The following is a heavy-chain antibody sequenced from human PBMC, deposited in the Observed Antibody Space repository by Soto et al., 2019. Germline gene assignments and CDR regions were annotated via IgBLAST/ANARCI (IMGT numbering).Heavy chain of an antibody. J-gene: IGHJ6*02. Sequence: SETLSLTCTVSGGPVSSGNYYWSWIRQPPGKGLEWIGCVFSRGGTYYAPSLKSRVTISLDTSKNQFSLRLTSMTTADTAVYYCARMRPTGWHDYYFFGMDLWGQGTTVTVSS. V-gene: IGHV4-61*01. CDR1: GGPVSSGNYY. CDR2: VFSRGGT. CDR3: ARMRPTGWHDYYFFGMDL. D-gene: IGHD6-19*01.